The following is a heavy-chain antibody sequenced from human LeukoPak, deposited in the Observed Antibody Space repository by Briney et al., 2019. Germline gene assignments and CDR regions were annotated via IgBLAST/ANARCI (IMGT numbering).Heavy chain of an antibody. J-gene: IGHJ5*02. CDR1: GFTFSSYA. D-gene: IGHD3-10*01. CDR3: ARDSVLLWFGEFRFDP. V-gene: IGHV3-9*01. Sequence: GGSLRLPCAASGFTFSSYAMSWVRQAPGKGLEWVSGISWNSGSIGYADSVKGRFTISRDNAKNSLYLQMNSLRAEDTAVYYCARDSVLLWFGEFRFDPWGQGTLVTVSS. CDR2: ISWNSGSI.